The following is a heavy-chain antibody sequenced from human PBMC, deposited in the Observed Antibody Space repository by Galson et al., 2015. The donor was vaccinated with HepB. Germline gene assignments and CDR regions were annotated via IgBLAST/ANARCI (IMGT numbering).Heavy chain of an antibody. CDR3: AKFKMYGDTENWFDP. J-gene: IGHJ5*02. Sequence: WVRQAPGKGLERVSTIPGDADRTDYANSVKGRFTISRDNSKNTLYLQMNSLRPEDTAMYYCAKFKMYGDTENWFDPWGQGTLVIVSS. V-gene: IGHV3-23*01. CDR2: IPGDADRT. D-gene: IGHD4-17*01.